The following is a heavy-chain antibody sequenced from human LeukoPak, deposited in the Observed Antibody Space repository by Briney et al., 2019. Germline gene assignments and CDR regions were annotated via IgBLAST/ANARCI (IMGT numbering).Heavy chain of an antibody. V-gene: IGHV4-59*08. J-gene: IGHJ4*02. Sequence: SETLSLTCTVSGGSISSYYWSWIRQPPGKGLEWIGYIHYGGNTDYNPSLKSRVTVSMDTSKNQFSLRLNSVTAADTAVYYCASLTLADTSRYGEFDYWGQGTLVTVSS. CDR1: GGSISSYY. D-gene: IGHD3-22*01. CDR3: ASLTLADTSRYGEFDY. CDR2: IHYGGNT.